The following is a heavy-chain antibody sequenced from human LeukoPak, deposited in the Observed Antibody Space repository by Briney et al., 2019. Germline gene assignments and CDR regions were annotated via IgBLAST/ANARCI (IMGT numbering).Heavy chain of an antibody. V-gene: IGHV4-39*01. CDR3: ARHVLEAFDI. CDR2: FYYSGST. CDR1: GGSFSSSTYY. Sequence: SVTLSLTCTVSGGSFSSSTYYWGWIRQPPGKGLEWIGTFYYSGSTYYNPSLKSRVTISVDTSKNQFSLKLSSVTAADTAVYYCARHVLEAFDIWGQGTMVTVSS. D-gene: IGHD2-8*01. J-gene: IGHJ3*02.